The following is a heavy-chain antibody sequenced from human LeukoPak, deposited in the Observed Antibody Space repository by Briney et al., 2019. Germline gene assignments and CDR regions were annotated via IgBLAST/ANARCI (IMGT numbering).Heavy chain of an antibody. Sequence: GASVKVSCKASGYTFTSYGISWVRQAPGQGLEWMGGIIPIFGTANYAQKFQGRVTITTDESTSTAYMELSSLRSEDTAVYYCARASIVGATWNYWGQGTLVTVSS. CDR1: GYTFTSYG. D-gene: IGHD1-26*01. CDR2: IIPIFGTA. J-gene: IGHJ4*02. CDR3: ARASIVGATWNY. V-gene: IGHV1-69*05.